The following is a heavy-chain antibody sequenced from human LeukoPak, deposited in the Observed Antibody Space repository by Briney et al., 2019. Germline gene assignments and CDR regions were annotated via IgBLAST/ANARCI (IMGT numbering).Heavy chain of an antibody. CDR3: AKSILPTVVNHYFDY. V-gene: IGHV3-23*01. CDR1: GFTFSSYA. D-gene: IGHD4-23*01. J-gene: IGHJ4*02. CDR2: ISGSGGST. Sequence: GGSLRLSCAASGFTFSSYAMTWVRQPPGKGLEWVSAISGSGGSTYYADSVKGRFTISRDNSKNTLYLQMNSLRAEDTALYYCAKSILPTVVNHYFDYWGQGTLVTVST.